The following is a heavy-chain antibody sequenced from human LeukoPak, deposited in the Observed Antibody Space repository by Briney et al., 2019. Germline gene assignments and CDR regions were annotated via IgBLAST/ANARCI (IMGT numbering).Heavy chain of an antibody. CDR1: GYTLTELS. V-gene: IGHV1-24*01. Sequence: ASVTVSCKVSGYTLTELSMHWVRQAPGKGLEWMGGFDPEDGETIYAQKFQGRVTMTEDTSTDTAYMELSSLRSEDTALYYCATTEAYSSGWSNWFDPWGQGTLVTVSS. J-gene: IGHJ5*02. CDR3: ATTEAYSSGWSNWFDP. D-gene: IGHD6-19*01. CDR2: FDPEDGET.